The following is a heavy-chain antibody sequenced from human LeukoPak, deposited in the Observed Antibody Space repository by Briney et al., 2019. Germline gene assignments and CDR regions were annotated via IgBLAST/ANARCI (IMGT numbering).Heavy chain of an antibody. CDR3: TRDGRGSNFDY. CDR1: GFPFGDYH. D-gene: IGHD2-15*01. Sequence: GGSLRLSCTASGFPFGDYHMTWFRQAPGKGPEWVGGIRSKAYGETTQYAASVKGRFSISRDDSKSIAYLQLNSLRTEDTGVYYCTRDGRGSNFDYWGQGTLVTVS. CDR2: IRSKAYGETT. V-gene: IGHV3-49*03. J-gene: IGHJ4*02.